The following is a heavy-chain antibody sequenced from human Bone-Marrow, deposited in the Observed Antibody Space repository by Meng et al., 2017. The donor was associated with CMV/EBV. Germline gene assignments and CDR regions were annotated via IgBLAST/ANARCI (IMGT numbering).Heavy chain of an antibody. CDR3: AHRGRDEYDIQYFGLDV. CDR1: RFTSSSYA. Sequence: GESLKISCAAARFTSSSYAVSWVRQAPGKGLEWVSIISGNGDTAYYGDSVKGRFTISRDDSKNTVSLQMNNLRVDDTAVYYCAHRGRDEYDIQYFGLDVWGQGTTVTVSS. J-gene: IGHJ6*02. V-gene: IGHV3-23*01. D-gene: IGHD5-24*01. CDR2: ISGNGDTA.